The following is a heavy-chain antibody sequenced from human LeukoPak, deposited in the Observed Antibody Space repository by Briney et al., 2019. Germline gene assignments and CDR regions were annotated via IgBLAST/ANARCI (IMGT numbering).Heavy chain of an antibody. D-gene: IGHD1-1*01. CDR1: GYTFTGYY. V-gene: IGHV1-2*02. CDR3: ARDSGTAANWFDP. Sequence: ASVTVSCTASGYTFTGYYMHWVRQAPGQGLEWMGWINPNSGGTNYAQKFQGRVTMTRDTSISTAYMELSRQRSDDTAVYYYARDSGTAANWFDPWGQGTLVTVSS. J-gene: IGHJ5*02. CDR2: INPNSGGT.